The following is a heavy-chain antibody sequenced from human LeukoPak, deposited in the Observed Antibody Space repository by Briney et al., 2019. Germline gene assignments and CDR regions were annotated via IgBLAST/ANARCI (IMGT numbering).Heavy chain of an antibody. J-gene: IGHJ6*03. CDR3: TRVEETATTAAIIRKYSYYYYYMDV. CDR1: GFTVSSNY. Sequence: GGSLRLSCAASGFTVSSNYMSWVRQAPGKGLEWVANIKQDGSEKHYVDSVKGRFTISRDNAKNSLYLQMSSLRAEGTAVYYCTRVEETATTAAIIRKYSYYYYYMDVWGKGNTVTVSS. D-gene: IGHD4-11*01. V-gene: IGHV3-7*01. CDR2: IKQDGSEK.